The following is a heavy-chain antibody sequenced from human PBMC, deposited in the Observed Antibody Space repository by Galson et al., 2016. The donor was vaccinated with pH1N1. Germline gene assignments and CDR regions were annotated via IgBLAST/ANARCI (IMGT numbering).Heavy chain of an antibody. CDR3: ARAIFAAAAV. CDR1: GFTFSDYY. D-gene: IGHD6-13*01. J-gene: IGHJ4*02. Sequence: SLRLSCAASGFTFSDYYMSWIRQAPGKGLEWVSYISSTGSTIYYADSVKGRFTVSRGNAKNSLYLQMNSLTAEDTAVYYCARAIFAAAAVWGQGTLVTVSS. V-gene: IGHV3-11*01. CDR2: ISSTGSTI.